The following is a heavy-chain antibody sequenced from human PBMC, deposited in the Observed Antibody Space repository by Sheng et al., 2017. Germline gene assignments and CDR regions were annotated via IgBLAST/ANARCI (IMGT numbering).Heavy chain of an antibody. CDR2: ITGSGGGT. D-gene: IGHD6-13*01. CDR3: AKPIAPTVSYFDY. Sequence: EVQLVESGGGLVQPGGSLRLSCVASGFTFSSSTMSWVRQAPGKGLEWVSAITGSGGGTYYEDSVKGRFTVSRDNSRNTLHLQMSSLRPEDTAVYYCAKPIAPTVSYFDYWGQGTLVTVSS. CDR1: GFTFSSST. J-gene: IGHJ4*02. V-gene: IGHV3-23*04.